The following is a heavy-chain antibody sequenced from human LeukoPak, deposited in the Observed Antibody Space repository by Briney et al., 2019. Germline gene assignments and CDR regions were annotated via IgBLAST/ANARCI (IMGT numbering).Heavy chain of an antibody. CDR2: IYYSGST. V-gene: IGHV4-39*07. J-gene: IGHJ3*02. D-gene: IGHD1-26*01. CDR3: AREGRWELLRGRAAFDI. Sequence: TSETLSLTCTVSGGSISSSSYYWGWIRQPPGKGLEWIGNIYYSGSTYYNPSLKSRVTISVDTSKNQFSLKLSSVTAADTAVYYCAREGRWELLRGRAAFDIWGQGTMVTVSS. CDR1: GGSISSSSYY.